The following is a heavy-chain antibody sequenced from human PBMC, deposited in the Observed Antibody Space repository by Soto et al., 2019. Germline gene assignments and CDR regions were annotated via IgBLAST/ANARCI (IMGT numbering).Heavy chain of an antibody. J-gene: IGHJ6*02. CDR2: IYPGDSDT. CDR1: GYSFTSYW. CDR3: ERHKVVDAIKRYYYYGMDV. V-gene: IGHV5-51*01. D-gene: IGHD2-15*01. Sequence: GESLKISCNASGYSFTSYWIGWVRQMPGKGLEWMGIIYPGDSDTRYSPSFQGQVTISADKSISTAYLQSSSLKASDTAMYYCERHKVVDAIKRYYYYGMDVWGQGTTVTGSS.